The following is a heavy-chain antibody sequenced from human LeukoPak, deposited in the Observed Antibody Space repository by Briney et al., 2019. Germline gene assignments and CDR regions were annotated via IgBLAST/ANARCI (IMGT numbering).Heavy chain of an antibody. Sequence: PGGSLRLSCAASGFPFSSYGMHWVRQAPGKGLEWVSYMSFSGISIYYADSVKGRFTISRDNSKNSLYLQMNSLRAEDTAIYYCARDRGGWYSDSWGQGTLVTVSS. J-gene: IGHJ4*02. V-gene: IGHV3-48*04. CDR1: GFPFSSYG. D-gene: IGHD6-19*01. CDR2: MSFSGISI. CDR3: ARDRGGWYSDS.